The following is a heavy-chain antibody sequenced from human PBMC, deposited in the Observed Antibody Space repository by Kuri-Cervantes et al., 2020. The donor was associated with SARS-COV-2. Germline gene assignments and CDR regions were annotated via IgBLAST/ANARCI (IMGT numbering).Heavy chain of an antibody. CDR3: ARDSRRGGWFDP. CDR2: IYYSGST. CDR1: GGSISSGGYY. D-gene: IGHD3-10*01. V-gene: IGHV4-31*03. Sequence: LRLSCTVSGGSISSGGYYWGWIRQHPGKGLEWIGYIYYSGSTYYNPSLKSRVTISVDTSKNQFSLQLNSVTPEDTAVYYCARDSRRGGWFDPWGQGTLVTVSS. J-gene: IGHJ5*02.